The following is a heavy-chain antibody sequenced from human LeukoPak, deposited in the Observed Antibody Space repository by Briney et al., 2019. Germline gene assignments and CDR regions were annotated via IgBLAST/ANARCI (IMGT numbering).Heavy chain of an antibody. CDR2: IYYSGST. Sequence: SETLSLTCTVSGGSINNYYWNWIRQPPGKGLEWIGYIYYSGSTNYNPSLKSRVTIPVDTSKNQFSLKLSSVTAADTAVYYCARQYRAEGYCSGASCHNWFDPWGQGTLVTVSS. CDR3: ARQYRAEGYCSGASCHNWFDP. J-gene: IGHJ5*02. CDR1: GGSINNYY. V-gene: IGHV4-59*08. D-gene: IGHD2-15*01.